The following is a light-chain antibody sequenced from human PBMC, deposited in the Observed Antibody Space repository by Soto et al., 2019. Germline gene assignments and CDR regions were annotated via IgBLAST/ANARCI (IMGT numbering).Light chain of an antibody. CDR2: ATS. Sequence: DIQMTQSPSSLSASVGDRVTITCRASQGISNYLAWYQQKAGKVPKLLIYATSTLQLGVPSRFSGSGSGTDFTLTVSSLQPEDVATYYCQKYNSAPWTFGQGTKVEIK. CDR3: QKYNSAPWT. CDR1: QGISNY. V-gene: IGKV1-27*01. J-gene: IGKJ1*01.